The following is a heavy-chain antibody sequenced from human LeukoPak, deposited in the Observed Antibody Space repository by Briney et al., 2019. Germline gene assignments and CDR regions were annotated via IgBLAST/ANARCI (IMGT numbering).Heavy chain of an antibody. CDR1: GFNVSSNY. CDR2: IYSGGNT. J-gene: IGHJ4*02. V-gene: IGHV3-53*01. CDR3: ARRAGEYSHPYDY. D-gene: IGHD4-17*01. Sequence: PGVSLRLSCAASGFNVSSNYMSWVRQAPGKGLEWVSFIYSGGNTHYSDSVKGRFTISRDNSKNTLYLQMNSLRAEDTAVYYCARRAGEYSHPYDYWGQGTLVTVSS.